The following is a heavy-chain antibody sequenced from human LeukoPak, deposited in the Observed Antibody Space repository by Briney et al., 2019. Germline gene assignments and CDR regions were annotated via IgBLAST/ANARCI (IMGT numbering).Heavy chain of an antibody. V-gene: IGHV3-21*01. CDR1: GFTFSSYS. J-gene: IGHJ4*02. CDR3: ARDKYSSGQADY. CDR2: ISSSSSYI. D-gene: IGHD6-19*01. Sequence: GGSLRLSCAASGFTFSSYSMNWVRQAPGKGLEWVSSISSSSSYIYYADSVKGRFTISRDNAKNSLYLQMDSLRAEDTAVYYCARDKYSSGQADYWGQGTLVTVSS.